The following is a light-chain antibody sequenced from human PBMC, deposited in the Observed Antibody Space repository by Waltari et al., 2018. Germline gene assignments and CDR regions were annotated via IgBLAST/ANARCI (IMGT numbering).Light chain of an antibody. CDR2: LGS. Sequence: EIVMTQSPLSLPVTHGEPASISCRSSQSLLHRNGHNSLDWSLQKPGQSPQLLIYLGSYRASGVPDRFSGSGSGTDFTLRISGVEAEDVGVYHCMQAPWTFGQGTKVEIK. CDR1: QSLLHRNGHNS. V-gene: IGKV2-28*01. CDR3: MQAPWT. J-gene: IGKJ1*01.